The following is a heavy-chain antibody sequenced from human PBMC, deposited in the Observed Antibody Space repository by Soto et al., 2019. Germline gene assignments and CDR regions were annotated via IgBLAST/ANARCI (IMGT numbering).Heavy chain of an antibody. D-gene: IGHD1-1*01. CDR3: AKGATTHDVSKDFEN. V-gene: IGHV3-23*01. CDR2: ITGSGTST. Sequence: EVQLLESGGGLVQPGGSLRLSCAASGFTFSNYVMTWVRQAPGKGLEWVSSITGSGTSTGYAESVKGRFTISRDNSKNSLCLQMNSLRAEDTAVYFCAKGATTHDVSKDFENWGQGTLVTVSS. CDR1: GFTFSNYV. J-gene: IGHJ4*02.